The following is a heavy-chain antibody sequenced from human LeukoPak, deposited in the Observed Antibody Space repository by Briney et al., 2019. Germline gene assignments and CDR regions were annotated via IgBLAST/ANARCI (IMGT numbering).Heavy chain of an antibody. J-gene: IGHJ6*02. CDR1: GFTFSSYG. V-gene: IGHV3-30*18. CDR2: ISYDGSNK. CDR3: AKSKKPSGWYGYYYYGMDV. D-gene: IGHD6-19*01. Sequence: PGGSLRLTCAASGFTFSSYGMHWVRQAPGKGLEWVAVISYDGSNKYYADSVKGRFTISRDNSKNTLYLQMNSLRAEDTAVYYCAKSKKPSGWYGYYYYGMDVWGQGTTVTVSS.